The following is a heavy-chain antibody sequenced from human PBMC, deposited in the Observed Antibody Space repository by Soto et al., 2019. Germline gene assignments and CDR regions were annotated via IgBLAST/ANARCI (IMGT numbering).Heavy chain of an antibody. J-gene: IGHJ5*02. Sequence: ASVKVSCKASGYTFTSYAMHWVRQAPGQRLEWMGWINTYNGNTNHAQKLQGRVTMTTDTSTSTAYMELRSLRSDDTAVYYCARGVGSGTYYNQYNWFDPWGQGTLVTVSS. D-gene: IGHD3-10*01. CDR1: GYTFTSYA. CDR2: INTYNGNT. CDR3: ARGVGSGTYYNQYNWFDP. V-gene: IGHV1-18*01.